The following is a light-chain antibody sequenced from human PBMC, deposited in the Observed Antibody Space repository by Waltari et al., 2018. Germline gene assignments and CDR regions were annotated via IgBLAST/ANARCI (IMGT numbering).Light chain of an antibody. V-gene: IGKV3-20*01. J-gene: IGKJ4*01. CDR1: QTVRTTY. Sequence: EIVLTQSPGTLSLSPGDRATLSCRASQTVRTTYLAWYQQKPGQAPTLRIYGASSRATGIPDRFSGSGSGTDFSLTISSLEPEDFAVYYCQQYDISPLTFGGGTKVEIK. CDR2: GAS. CDR3: QQYDISPLT.